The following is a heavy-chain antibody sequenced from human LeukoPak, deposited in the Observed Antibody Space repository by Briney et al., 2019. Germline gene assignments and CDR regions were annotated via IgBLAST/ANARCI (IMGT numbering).Heavy chain of an antibody. CDR1: GYSISSGYY. D-gene: IGHD1-26*01. CDR2: IYHSGST. J-gene: IGHJ3*02. CDR3: ARVRIVGATDAFDI. V-gene: IGHV4-38-2*02. Sequence: PSETLSLTCTVSGYSISSGYYWDWIRQPPGKGLEWIGSIYHSGSTYYNPSLKSRVTISVDTSKNQFSLKLSSVTAADTAVYYCARVRIVGATDAFDIWGQGTMVTVSS.